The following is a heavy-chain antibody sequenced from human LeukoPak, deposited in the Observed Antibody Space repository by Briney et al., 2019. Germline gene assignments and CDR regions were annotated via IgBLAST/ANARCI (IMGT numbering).Heavy chain of an antibody. CDR3: AKVHSNGWYLFDY. CDR2: ITESGAST. CDR1: GFTFSNYG. V-gene: IGHV3-23*01. Sequence: GGSLRLSCAASGFTFSNYGMSWVRQAPGKGLDWVSTITESGASTYYADSVKGRFTVSRDNSKNTLYLQVNSLRAEDAAVYYCAKVHSNGWYLFDYWSQGTLVTVSS. D-gene: IGHD6-19*01. J-gene: IGHJ4*02.